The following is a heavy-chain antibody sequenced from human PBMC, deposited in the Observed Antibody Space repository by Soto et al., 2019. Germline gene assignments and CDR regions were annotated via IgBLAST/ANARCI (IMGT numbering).Heavy chain of an antibody. CDR3: ARHTYYYDSSGYYYRAEYFQH. V-gene: IGHV4-39*01. CDR1: GGSISSSSYY. D-gene: IGHD3-22*01. CDR2: IYYSGST. J-gene: IGHJ1*01. Sequence: TSETLSLTCTVSGGSISSSSYYWGWIRQPPGKGLEWIGSIYYSGSTYYNPSLKSRVTISVDTSKNQFSLKLSSVTAADTAVYYCARHTYYYDSSGYYYRAEYFQHWGQGTLVTVSS.